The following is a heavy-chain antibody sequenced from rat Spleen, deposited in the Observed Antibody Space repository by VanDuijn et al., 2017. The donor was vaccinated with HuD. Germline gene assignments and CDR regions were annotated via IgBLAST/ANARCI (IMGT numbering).Heavy chain of an antibody. D-gene: IGHD1-10*01. CDR3: AKDKGEYNNLFDY. J-gene: IGHJ2*01. V-gene: IGHV5-29*01. CDR1: GFTFSIYG. Sequence: EVQLVESGGGLVQPGRSLKLSCAPSGFTFSIYGMAWVRQAPTKGLEWVATISYDGSSTYYRDSVKGRFTISRDNAKSTLYLQMDSLRSEDTATYYCAKDKGEYNNLFDYWGQGVMVTVTS. CDR2: ISYDGSST.